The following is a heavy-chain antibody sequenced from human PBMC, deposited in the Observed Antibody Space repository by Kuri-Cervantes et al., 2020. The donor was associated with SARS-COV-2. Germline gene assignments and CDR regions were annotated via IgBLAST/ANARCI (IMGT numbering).Heavy chain of an antibody. CDR3: ARSPRSRTSCYYYYLDL. CDR2: IIPIFGTA. CDR1: GGTFSSYA. Sequence: SVKVSCKASGGTFSSYAISWVRQAPGQGLEWMGGIIPIFGTANYAQKFQGRVIFTADESTSTAYMEQSSLRSEDTAVYYCARSPRSRTSCYYYYLDLWGKGTTVTVSS. J-gene: IGHJ6*03. V-gene: IGHV1-69*13.